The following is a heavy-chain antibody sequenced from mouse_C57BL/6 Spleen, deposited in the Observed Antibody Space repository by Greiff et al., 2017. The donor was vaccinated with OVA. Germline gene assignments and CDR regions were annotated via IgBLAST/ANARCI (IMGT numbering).Heavy chain of an antibody. D-gene: IGHD1-1*01. CDR2: IDPSDSYT. CDR3: AVYYGSSYWYFDV. J-gene: IGHJ1*03. V-gene: IGHV1-69*01. Sequence: QVQLQQPGAELVMPGASVKLSCKASGYTFTSYWMHCVKQRPGQGLEWIREIDPSDSYTNYNQKFKGKSTLTVDKTSSTAYMQLSSLTSEDSAVYYGAVYYGSSYWYFDVWGTGTTVTVSS. CDR1: GYTFTSYW.